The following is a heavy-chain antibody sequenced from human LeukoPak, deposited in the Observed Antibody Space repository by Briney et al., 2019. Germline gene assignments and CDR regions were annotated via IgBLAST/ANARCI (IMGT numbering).Heavy chain of an antibody. CDR3: ARHSGDNWNDDQLDYGGNLDAFDI. CDR2: VFHSGRT. CDR1: GGSISSGNW. V-gene: IGHV4-4*02. J-gene: IGHJ3*02. D-gene: IGHD4-23*01. Sequence: TSETLSLTCVVSGGSISSGNWWSWVRQPPGEGLEWIGEVFHSGRTTYNPSLKSRVTISVDTSKNQFSLKLSSVTAADTAVYYCARHSGDNWNDDQLDYGGNLDAFDIWGQGTMVTVSS.